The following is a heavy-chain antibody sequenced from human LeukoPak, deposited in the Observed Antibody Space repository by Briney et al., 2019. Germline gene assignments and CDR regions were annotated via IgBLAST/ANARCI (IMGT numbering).Heavy chain of an antibody. CDR1: GGSISSYY. V-gene: IGHV4-59*01. CDR2: IYYSGST. J-gene: IGHJ3*02. CDR3: AREGGQLKRLGAFDI. D-gene: IGHD1-1*01. Sequence: SETLSLTCTVSGGSISSYYWSWIRQPPGKGLEWIGYIYYSGSTNYNPSLKSRVTISVDTSKNQFSLKLSSVTAADTAVYYCAREGGQLKRLGAFDIWGQGTMVTVSS.